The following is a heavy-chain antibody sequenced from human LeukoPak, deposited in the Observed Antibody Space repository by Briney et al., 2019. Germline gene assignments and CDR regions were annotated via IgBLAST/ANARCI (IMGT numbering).Heavy chain of an antibody. D-gene: IGHD3-22*01. Sequence: PETLSLTCAVYGGSFSGYYWSWIRQPPGKGLEWTGEINHSGSTNYNPSLKSRVTISVDTSKNQFSLKLSSVTAADTAVYYCARGGYYDSSGYYSQFDYWGQGTLVTVSS. CDR3: ARGGYYDSSGYYSQFDY. CDR1: GGSFSGYY. V-gene: IGHV4-34*01. J-gene: IGHJ4*02. CDR2: INHSGST.